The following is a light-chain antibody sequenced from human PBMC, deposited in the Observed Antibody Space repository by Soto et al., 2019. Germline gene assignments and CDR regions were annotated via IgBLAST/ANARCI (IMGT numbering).Light chain of an antibody. V-gene: IGKV1-5*03. Sequence: DIQMTQSPSTLSASVGDRVTITCRASQSISSWLAWYQQKPGKAPKLLIYKASSLESGVPSRFSGSGSGTEFTLTISSLQPDDVATYYFQQYNSYRTFGQGTKVEIK. CDR1: QSISSW. CDR3: QQYNSYRT. J-gene: IGKJ1*01. CDR2: KAS.